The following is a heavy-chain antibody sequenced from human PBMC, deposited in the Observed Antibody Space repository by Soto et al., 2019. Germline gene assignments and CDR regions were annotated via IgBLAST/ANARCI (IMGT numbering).Heavy chain of an antibody. Sequence: QVQLQQWGAGPLRPLETLSLTCGVSGGSFSGYYWAWIRQSPGKGLEWIGEINDRGSINYNPSLKSQVIISVHTSKNHSSLNLRSVTAADTAVYYCARESHDILTGPPWVWYFDLWGRGTLVTVSS. J-gene: IGHJ2*01. D-gene: IGHD3-9*01. CDR2: INDRGSI. V-gene: IGHV4-34*01. CDR3: ARESHDILTGPPWVWYFDL. CDR1: GGSFSGYY.